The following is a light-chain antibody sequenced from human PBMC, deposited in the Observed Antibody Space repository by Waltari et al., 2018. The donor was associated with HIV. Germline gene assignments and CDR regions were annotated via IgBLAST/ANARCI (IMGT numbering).Light chain of an antibody. CDR3: QSSDSTLSGSV. Sequence: QSVLTQPPSVSGAPGQRVTLSCTGSRSNIGTHEVHWYQQLPGTAPRLLIYNTNSRPPGAPDRVSGSKSGTSASLAINGLQAEDEADYYCQSSDSTLSGSVFGGGTKLTVL. V-gene: IGLV1-40*01. J-gene: IGLJ2*01. CDR1: RSNIGTHE. CDR2: NTN.